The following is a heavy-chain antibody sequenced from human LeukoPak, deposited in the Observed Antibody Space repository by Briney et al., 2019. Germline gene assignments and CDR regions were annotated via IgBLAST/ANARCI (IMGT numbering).Heavy chain of an antibody. J-gene: IGHJ4*02. CDR3: ARCFWVVSNSCYFDY. V-gene: IGHV3-48*01. CDR1: GFTFSSYS. D-gene: IGHD2-2*01. Sequence: GGSLRLSCAASGFTFSSYSMNWVRQAPGKGLEWVSYISTITSTLYYADSVKGRFTISRDNAKNSLYLQMNSLRAEDTAVYYRARCFWVVSNSCYFDYWGQGTLVTVSS. CDR2: ISTITSTL.